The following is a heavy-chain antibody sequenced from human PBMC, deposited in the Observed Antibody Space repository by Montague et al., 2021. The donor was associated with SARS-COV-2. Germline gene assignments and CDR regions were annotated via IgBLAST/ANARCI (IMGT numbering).Heavy chain of an antibody. CDR2: INHSGST. CDR1: GGSFSGYY. Sequence: SETLSLTCAAYGGSFSGYYWSWIRQPPGKGLEWIGEINHSGSTNYNPSLKSRVTIPVDTSKNQFSLKLSSVTAADTAVYYCTREGYQVLWSDYYYYGMDVWGQGTTVTVSS. V-gene: IGHV4-34*01. CDR3: TREGYQVLWSDYYYYGMDV. D-gene: IGHD2-2*01. J-gene: IGHJ6*02.